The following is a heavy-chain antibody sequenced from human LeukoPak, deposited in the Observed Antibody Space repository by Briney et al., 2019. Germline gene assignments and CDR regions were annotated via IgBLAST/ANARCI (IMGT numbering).Heavy chain of an antibody. V-gene: IGHV3-15*01. CDR2: IKSKIDGGTT. Sequence: GGSLRLSCAASGFTFSNAWMSWVRQVPGKGLEWAGRIKSKIDGGTTDYAAPVKGRFTISRDDSKNMLYLQMNSLKTEDTAVYYCTTDRGPHPRWGQGTMVTVSS. CDR1: GFTFSNAW. CDR3: TTDRGPHPR. J-gene: IGHJ3*01.